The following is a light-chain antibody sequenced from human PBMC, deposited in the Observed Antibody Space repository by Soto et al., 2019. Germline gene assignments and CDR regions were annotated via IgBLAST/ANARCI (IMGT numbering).Light chain of an antibody. CDR2: AAS. Sequence: DIQMTQSPSSLSASVGDRVTITCRASQSISSYLNWYQQKPGKAPKLLIYAASSLQSGVQSRFSGSGSGTDFTLTISSLQPEDFATYYCQQYYSYLWTFRQGTKVDIK. J-gene: IGKJ1*01. V-gene: IGKV1-39*01. CDR1: QSISSY. CDR3: QQYYSYLWT.